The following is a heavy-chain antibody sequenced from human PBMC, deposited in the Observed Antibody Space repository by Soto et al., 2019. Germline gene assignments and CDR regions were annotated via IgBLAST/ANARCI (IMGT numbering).Heavy chain of an antibody. J-gene: IGHJ3*02. CDR1: GGSFSGYY. Sequence: PSETLSLTCAVYGGSFSGYYWSWIRQPPGKGLEWIGEINHSGSTNYNPSLKSRVTISVGTSKNQFSLKLSSVTAADTAVYYCARSPFPYYDILTGLYALDIWGQGTMVTVSS. CDR3: ARSPFPYYDILTGLYALDI. D-gene: IGHD3-9*01. CDR2: INHSGST. V-gene: IGHV4-34*01.